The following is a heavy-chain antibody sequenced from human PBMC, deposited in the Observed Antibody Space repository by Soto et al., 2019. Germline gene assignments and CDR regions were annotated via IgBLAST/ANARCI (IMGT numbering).Heavy chain of an antibody. CDR3: ARARGYPYGYSDY. CDR2: ITSTSSTM. Sequence: PGGSLRLSCAASGFTFSTYSMNWVRQAPGKGLEWVSYITSTSSTMDYADSVKGRFTISRDNAKNSLFLQMNSLRAEDTAVYYCARARGYPYGYSDYWGKGALVTVPS. D-gene: IGHD5-18*01. J-gene: IGHJ4*02. CDR1: GFTFSTYS. V-gene: IGHV3-48*01.